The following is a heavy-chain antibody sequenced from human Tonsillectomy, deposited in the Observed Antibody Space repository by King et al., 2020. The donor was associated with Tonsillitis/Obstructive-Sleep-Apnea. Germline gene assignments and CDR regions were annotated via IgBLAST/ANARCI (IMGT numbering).Heavy chain of an antibody. Sequence: VQLQESGPGLVKPSETLSLTCTVSGGSISSYYWSWIRQPPWKGLEWIGYIYYSGSTNYNPSLKSRVTISVDTSKNQFSLKLSSVTAADTAVHYCARDDSSGYYFDAFDIWGQGTMVTVSS. J-gene: IGHJ3*02. V-gene: IGHV4-59*01. D-gene: IGHD3-22*01. CDR1: GGSISSYY. CDR2: IYYSGST. CDR3: ARDDSSGYYFDAFDI.